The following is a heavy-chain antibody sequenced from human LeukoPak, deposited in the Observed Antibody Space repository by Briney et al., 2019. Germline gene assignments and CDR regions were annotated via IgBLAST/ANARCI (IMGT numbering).Heavy chain of an antibody. CDR2: IRSNAYGGTT. J-gene: IGHJ4*02. CDR3: TRTGATGGFVSY. CDR1: RFTFGDYA. Sequence: PGGSLRLSCTASRFTFGDYAMSWVRQAPGKGLEWVGFIRSNAYGGTTEYAASVKGRFTISRDDSKSIAYLQMNSLKTEDTAVYYCTRTGATGGFVSYWGQGTLVTVSS. D-gene: IGHD1-26*01. V-gene: IGHV3-49*04.